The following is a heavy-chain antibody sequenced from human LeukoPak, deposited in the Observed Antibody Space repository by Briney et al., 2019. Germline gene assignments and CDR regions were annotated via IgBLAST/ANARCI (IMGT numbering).Heavy chain of an antibody. V-gene: IGHV4-59*01. CDR3: ARQKDVVEYFDY. D-gene: IGHD3-3*01. CDR1: GGSISSYY. J-gene: IGHJ4*02. CDR2: IYYSGST. Sequence: SETLSLTCTVSGGSISSYYWSWIRQPPGKGLEWIGYIYYSGSTNYNPSLKSRVTISVDTSKNQFSLKLSSVTAADTAVYYCARQKDVVEYFDYWGQGILVTVSS.